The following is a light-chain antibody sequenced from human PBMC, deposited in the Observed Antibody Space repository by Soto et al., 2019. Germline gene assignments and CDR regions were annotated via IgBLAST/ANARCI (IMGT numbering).Light chain of an antibody. CDR1: QSVSSH. J-gene: IGKJ5*01. Sequence: EIVMTQSPATLSVSPGEGATLSCRASQSVSSHLAWYQQKPGQSPRLLIYDTSNRATGIPARFSGSGSGTDFTLTISSLEPADFGVYYCQQRHIWPITFGQGTRLEIK. V-gene: IGKV3-11*01. CDR2: DTS. CDR3: QQRHIWPIT.